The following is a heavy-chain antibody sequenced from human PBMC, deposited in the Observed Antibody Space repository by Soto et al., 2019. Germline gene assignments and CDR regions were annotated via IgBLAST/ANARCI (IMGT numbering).Heavy chain of an antibody. CDR1: GFTFSSYS. D-gene: IGHD3-22*01. J-gene: IGHJ4*02. CDR2: ISSSSYI. V-gene: IGHV3-21*01. Sequence: PGGSLRLSCAASGFTFSSYSMNWVRQAPGKGLEWVSSISSSSYIYYADSVKGRFTISRDNAKNSLYLQMNSLRAEDTAVYYCARDLDSMISALDYWGQGTLVTVSS. CDR3: ARDLDSMISALDY.